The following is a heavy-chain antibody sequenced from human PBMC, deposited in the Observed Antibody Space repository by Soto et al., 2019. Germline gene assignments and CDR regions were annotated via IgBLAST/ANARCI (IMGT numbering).Heavy chain of an antibody. J-gene: IGHJ5*02. CDR3: AAFSQLSSGCLGNWFDP. V-gene: IGHV1-58*01. Sequence: SVKVSCKASGFTFTSSAVQWVRQARGQRLEWIGWIVVGSGNTNYAQKFQERVTITRDMSTSTAYMELSSLRSEDTAVYYCAAFSQLSSGCLGNWFDPWGQGTLVTVSS. CDR2: IVVGSGNT. D-gene: IGHD6-19*01. CDR1: GFTFTSSA.